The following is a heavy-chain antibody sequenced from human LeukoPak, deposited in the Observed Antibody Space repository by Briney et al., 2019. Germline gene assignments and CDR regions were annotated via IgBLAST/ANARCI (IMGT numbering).Heavy chain of an antibody. Sequence: PGGTLRLSCAASGFTVSSNYMSWVRRAPGKGLEWVSLIYSGGVTYFADSVKGRFTIFRDNSKNTLYLQMNSLRAEDTAVYYCARAGGGDKQQLVWYFDLWGRGHLDTVSS. J-gene: IGHJ2*01. V-gene: IGHV3-53*01. CDR3: ARAGGGDKQQLVWYFDL. CDR1: GFTVSSNY. CDR2: IYSGGVT. D-gene: IGHD6-13*01.